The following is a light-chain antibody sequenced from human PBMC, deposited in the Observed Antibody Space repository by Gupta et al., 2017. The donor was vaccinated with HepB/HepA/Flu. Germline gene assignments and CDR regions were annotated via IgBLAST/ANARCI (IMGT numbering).Light chain of an antibody. CDR2: AAS. CDR1: QTISSW. V-gene: IGKV1-12*01. CDR3: QQGNSFPPT. J-gene: IGKJ4*01. Sequence: EIQMTQSPSSVSASVGDRVTITCRASQTISSWLAWYQQKPGKVPKLLIYAASSLQSGVPSRFSGSGSGTDFTLTISSLKPEDFATYYCQQGNSFPPTFGGGTKVEIK.